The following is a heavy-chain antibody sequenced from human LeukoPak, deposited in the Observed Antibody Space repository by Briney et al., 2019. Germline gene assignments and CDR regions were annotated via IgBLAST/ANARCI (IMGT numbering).Heavy chain of an antibody. V-gene: IGHV3-30*18. Sequence: GGSLRLSCAASGFTFSSYGMHWVRQAPGKGLEWVAVISYDGSNKYYADSVKGRFTISRDNSKNTLYLQMNSLRAEDTAVYYCAKLGSYDSSGYSLPGSYWGQGTLVTVSS. CDR1: GFTFSSYG. J-gene: IGHJ4*02. D-gene: IGHD3-22*01. CDR3: AKLGSYDSSGYSLPGSY. CDR2: ISYDGSNK.